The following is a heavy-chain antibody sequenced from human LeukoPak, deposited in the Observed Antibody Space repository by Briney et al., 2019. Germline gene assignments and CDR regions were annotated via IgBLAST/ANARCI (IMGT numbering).Heavy chain of an antibody. V-gene: IGHV4-59*01. CDR2: IYYSGST. D-gene: IGHD6-13*01. CDR3: ATDYEVGYSTYLDAFDI. J-gene: IGHJ3*02. CDR1: GGSISSYY. Sequence: PSETLSLTCTVSGGSISSYYWSWIRQPPGKGLEWIGYIYYSGSTNYNPSLKSRVAMSVDTSKNQFSLKLSSVTAADTAVYYCATDYEVGYSTYLDAFDIWGQGTMVTVSS.